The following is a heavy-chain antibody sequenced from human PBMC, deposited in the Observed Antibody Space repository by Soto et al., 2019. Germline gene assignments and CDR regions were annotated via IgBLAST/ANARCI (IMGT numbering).Heavy chain of an antibody. CDR3: ARESEDTAMVKVYYYYYMDV. D-gene: IGHD5-18*01. CDR2: IIPILGIA. J-gene: IGHJ6*03. V-gene: IGHV1-69*04. Sequence: QVQLVQSGAEVKKPGSSVKVSCKASGGTFSSYCISWVRQAPGQGLEWMGRIIPILGIANYAQKFQDRVTITAYKSTSTVYMELSSLRSEDTAVYYCARESEDTAMVKVYYYYYMDVWGKGTTVTVSS. CDR1: GGTFSSYC.